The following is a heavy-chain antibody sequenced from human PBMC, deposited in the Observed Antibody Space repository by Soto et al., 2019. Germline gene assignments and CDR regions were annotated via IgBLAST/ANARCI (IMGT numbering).Heavy chain of an antibody. CDR2: IYSGGST. J-gene: IGHJ2*01. CDR1: GFTVSSNY. Sequence: PGGSLRLSCAASGFTVSSNYMSWVRQAPGKGLEWVSVIYSGGSTYYADSVKGRFTISRDNSKNTLYLQMNSLRAEDTAVYYCARRRYYDSSGYYGTYWYFDLWGRGTLVTV. V-gene: IGHV3-53*01. CDR3: ARRRYYDSSGYYGTYWYFDL. D-gene: IGHD3-22*01.